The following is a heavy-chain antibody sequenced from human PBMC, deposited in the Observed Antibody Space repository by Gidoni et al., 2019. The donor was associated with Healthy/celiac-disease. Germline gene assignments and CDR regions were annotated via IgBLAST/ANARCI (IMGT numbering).Heavy chain of an antibody. V-gene: IGHV3-30*18. D-gene: IGHD3-22*01. CDR3: AKEGGSGYSYY. CDR2: ISYDGSNT. J-gene: IGHJ4*02. Sequence: QVQLVESGGGVVQPGRSLRLSCAASGFTFSSYGMHWVRQAPGKGLEWVAVISYDGSNTYYADSVKGRFTSSRDNSKNTLYLQMNSLRAEDTAVYYCAKEGGSGYSYYWGQGTLVTVSS. CDR1: GFTFSSYG.